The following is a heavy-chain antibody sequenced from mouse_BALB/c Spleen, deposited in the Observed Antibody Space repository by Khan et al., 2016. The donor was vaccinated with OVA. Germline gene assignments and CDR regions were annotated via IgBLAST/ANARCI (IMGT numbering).Heavy chain of an antibody. D-gene: IGHD1-1*01. Sequence: EVKLLESGPGLVKPSQSLSLTCTVTGYSITSNYAWSWIRQFPGNKLEWMGYISYSGSTNYNPSLKSRISVTRDTSENQFFLQLNSVTTEDTATYYCARRNYYGYALDYWGQGTSVTVSS. CDR2: ISYSGST. V-gene: IGHV3-2*02. J-gene: IGHJ4*01. CDR1: GYSITSNYA. CDR3: ARRNYYGYALDY.